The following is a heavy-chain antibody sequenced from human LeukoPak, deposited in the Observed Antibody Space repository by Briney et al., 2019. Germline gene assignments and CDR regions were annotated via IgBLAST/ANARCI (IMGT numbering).Heavy chain of an antibody. Sequence: GRSLRLSCAASGFTFSSYAMHWVRQAPGKGLEWVAVISYDGSNKYYADSVKGRFTISRDNSKNTLYLQMNSLRAEDTAVYYCARGPGARYNWNSVVPEDYWGQGTLVTVSS. D-gene: IGHD1-7*01. J-gene: IGHJ4*02. CDR1: GFTFSSYA. CDR3: ARGPGARYNWNSVVPEDY. CDR2: ISYDGSNK. V-gene: IGHV3-30*14.